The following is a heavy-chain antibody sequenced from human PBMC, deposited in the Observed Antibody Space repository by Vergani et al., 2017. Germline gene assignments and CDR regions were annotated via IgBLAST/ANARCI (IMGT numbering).Heavy chain of an antibody. CDR3: ARDRGWNDPCDSFDG. Sequence: EVQLVESGGGLVQPGGSLRLSCAASGFTFSSYSMNWVRQAPGKGLEWVSYISSSSSTIYYADSVKGRFTISRDNAKNSLYLQMNSLRADDTAVYYCARDRGWNDPCDSFDGWGEGTMVTVSS. V-gene: IGHV3-48*01. J-gene: IGHJ3*01. CDR1: GFTFSSYS. CDR2: ISSSSSTI. D-gene: IGHD1-1*01.